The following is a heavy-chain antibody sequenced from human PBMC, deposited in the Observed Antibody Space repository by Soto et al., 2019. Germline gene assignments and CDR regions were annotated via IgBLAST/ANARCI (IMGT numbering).Heavy chain of an antibody. CDR2: ISGSGGSI. Sequence: GGSLRLSCAASGFTFSSYAVSWVRQAPGKGLEWVSAISGSGGSIYYADSVKGRFTISRDNSKNSLYLQMNSLRAEDTALYYCAKDIGLDDFWSGYYQYDYWGQGTPVTVSS. V-gene: IGHV3-23*01. CDR1: GFTFSSYA. D-gene: IGHD3-3*01. J-gene: IGHJ4*02. CDR3: AKDIGLDDFWSGYYQYDY.